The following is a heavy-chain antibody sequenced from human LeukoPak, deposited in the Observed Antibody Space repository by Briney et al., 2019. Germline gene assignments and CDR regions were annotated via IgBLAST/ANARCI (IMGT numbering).Heavy chain of an antibody. J-gene: IGHJ6*03. CDR2: IFYSGNT. CDR3: ARGVGGYSGYLYYYYYMDV. Sequence: SETLSLTCNVSGGSISSSRYYWGWIRQPPGKGLEWIGTIFYSGNTYYNPSLKSRVTISVDTSKNQFSLKLSSVTAADTAVYYCARGVGGYSGYLYYYYYMDVWGKGTTVTVSS. CDR1: GGSISSSRYY. D-gene: IGHD5-12*01. V-gene: IGHV4-39*07.